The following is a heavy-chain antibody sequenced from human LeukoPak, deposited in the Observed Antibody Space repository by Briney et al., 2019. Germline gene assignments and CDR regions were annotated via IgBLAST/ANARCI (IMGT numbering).Heavy chain of an antibody. D-gene: IGHD6-13*01. V-gene: IGHV1-2*02. J-gene: IGHJ5*02. CDR1: GYTFTGHY. CDR3: ARVGGDSSSWYGGYVWFDP. Sequence: ASVKVSCKASGYTFTGHYMHWVRQAPGQGLEWMGWINPNCGGTNYAQKFQGRVTMTKDTSISTAYMELSRLTSDDTAVYYCARVGGDSSSWYGGYVWFDPWGQGTLVTLSS. CDR2: INPNCGGT.